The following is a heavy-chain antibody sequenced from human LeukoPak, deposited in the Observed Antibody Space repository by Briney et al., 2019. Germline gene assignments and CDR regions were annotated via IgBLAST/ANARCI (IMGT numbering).Heavy chain of an antibody. CDR1: GGSISSSSYY. V-gene: IGHV4-39*01. CDR2: IYYSGST. D-gene: IGHD3-22*01. CDR3: ARISGDYYDSSGLFDY. J-gene: IGHJ4*02. Sequence: KPSETLSLTCTVSGGSISSSSYYWGWIRQPPGKGLEWIGSIYYSGSTYYSPSLKGRVTISVDTSKNQFSLKLSSVTAADTAVYYCARISGDYYDSSGLFDYWGQGTLVTVSS.